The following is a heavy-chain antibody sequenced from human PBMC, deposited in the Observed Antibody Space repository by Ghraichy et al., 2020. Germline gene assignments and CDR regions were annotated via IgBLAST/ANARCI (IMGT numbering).Heavy chain of an antibody. CDR3: ARDRRVAGTVSAFDI. D-gene: IGHD6-19*01. CDR1: GYTFTSYY. CDR2: INPSGGST. V-gene: IGHV1-46*01. J-gene: IGHJ3*02. Sequence: ASVKVSCKASGYTFTSYYMHWVRQAPGQGLEWMGIINPSGGSTNYAQKFQGRVTMTRDTSTSTVYMELSSLRSEDTAVYYCARDRRVAGTVSAFDIWGQGTMVTVSS.